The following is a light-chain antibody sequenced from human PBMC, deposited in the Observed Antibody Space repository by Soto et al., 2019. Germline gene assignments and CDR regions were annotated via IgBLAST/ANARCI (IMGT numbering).Light chain of an antibody. CDR2: DAS. Sequence: DIQMTQSASTLSASVGDRVTITCRASQSISTWLAWYQQKPGKAPKLLIYDASSLESGVPSRFSGSGSGTESTLTISSLQPEDFASYYCQQYNSYSTFGQGTKVEIK. CDR3: QQYNSYST. V-gene: IGKV1-5*01. J-gene: IGKJ1*01. CDR1: QSISTW.